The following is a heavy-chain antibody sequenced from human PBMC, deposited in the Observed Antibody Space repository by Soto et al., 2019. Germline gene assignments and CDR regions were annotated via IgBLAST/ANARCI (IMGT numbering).Heavy chain of an antibody. V-gene: IGHV1-69*13. CDR2: IIPIFGTA. J-gene: IGHJ3*02. D-gene: IGHD2-2*01. Sequence: SVKVSCKASGGTFSSYAISWVRQAPGQGLEWMGGIIPIFGTANYAQKFQGRVTITADESTSTAYMELSRLRSEDTAVYYCARGGEGYCSSTSCDAFDIWGHGTMVTVSS. CDR3: ARGGEGYCSSTSCDAFDI. CDR1: GGTFSSYA.